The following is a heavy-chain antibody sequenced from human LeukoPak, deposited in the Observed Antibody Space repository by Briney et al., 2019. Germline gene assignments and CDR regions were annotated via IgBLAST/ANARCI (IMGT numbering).Heavy chain of an antibody. CDR1: GYTFIGYY. Sequence: GASVKVSCKASGYTFIGYYLHWVRQAPGQGLGWMGWINPTSGGTNYAQKFQDRVTMTRDTSINTAYMELSRLTPDDTAVYYCARLVGLSTTASYWGQGTLVIVSS. J-gene: IGHJ4*02. CDR2: INPTSGGT. V-gene: IGHV1-2*02. CDR3: ARLVGLSTTASY. D-gene: IGHD5/OR15-5a*01.